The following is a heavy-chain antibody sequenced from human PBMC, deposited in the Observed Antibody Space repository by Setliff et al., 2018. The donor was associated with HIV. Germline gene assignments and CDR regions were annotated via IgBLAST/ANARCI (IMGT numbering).Heavy chain of an antibody. J-gene: IGHJ5*02. D-gene: IGHD5-12*01. CDR1: GGTFSLYA. V-gene: IGHV1-69*13. CDR2: IIPIFNTA. CDR3: ARDQATGYEKVWFSWIDP. Sequence: GASVKVSCKASGGTFSLYAINWVRQAPGQGLEWMGGIIPIFNTANYAQKFQGRVTITADGSTSTAYMELSSLRFEDTATYYCARDQATGYEKVWFSWIDPWCQGTLVTVS.